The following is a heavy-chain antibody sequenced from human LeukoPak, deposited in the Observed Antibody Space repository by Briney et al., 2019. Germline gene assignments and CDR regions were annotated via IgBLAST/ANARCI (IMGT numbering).Heavy chain of an antibody. V-gene: IGHV3-23*01. J-gene: IGHJ4*02. CDR3: AKDGDIVVVITFDS. CDR2: ISDSGGNA. CDR1: GFTFSDYA. D-gene: IGHD2-15*01. Sequence: PGGSLRLSCAASGFTFSDYAMTWVRQAPGKGLEWVSSISDSGGNAYYADSVKGRFTISRDNSRKMLYLQMSSLRAEDTAVYYCAKDGDIVVVITFDSWGQGTLVTVSS.